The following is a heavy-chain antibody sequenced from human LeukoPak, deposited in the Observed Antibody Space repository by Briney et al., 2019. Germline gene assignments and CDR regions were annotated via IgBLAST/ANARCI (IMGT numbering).Heavy chain of an antibody. J-gene: IGHJ5*02. D-gene: IGHD2-2*01. CDR3: ARRFRYTVVPAARGWFDP. Sequence: SETLSLTCAVSGVSISSSNWWSWVRQPPGKGLEWIGEIYHSGSTNYNPSLKSRVTISVDKSKNQFSLKLSSLTAADTAVYYCARRFRYTVVPAARGWFDPWGQGTLVTVSS. CDR2: IYHSGST. V-gene: IGHV4-4*02. CDR1: GVSISSSNW.